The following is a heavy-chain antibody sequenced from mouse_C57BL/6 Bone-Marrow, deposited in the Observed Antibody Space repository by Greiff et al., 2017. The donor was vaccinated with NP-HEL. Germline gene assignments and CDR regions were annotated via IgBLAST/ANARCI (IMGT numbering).Heavy chain of an antibody. CDR3: ARCHYYGSSWYFDV. J-gene: IGHJ1*03. CDR2: IYPGDGDT. V-gene: IGHV1-82*01. CDR1: GYAFSSSW. D-gene: IGHD1-1*01. Sequence: QVQLQQSGPELVKPGASVKISCKASGYAFSSSWMNWVKQRPGKGLEWIGRIYPGDGDTNYNGKFKGKATLTADKSSSTAYMQLSSLTSEDSAVYFCARCHYYGSSWYFDVWGTGTTVTVSS.